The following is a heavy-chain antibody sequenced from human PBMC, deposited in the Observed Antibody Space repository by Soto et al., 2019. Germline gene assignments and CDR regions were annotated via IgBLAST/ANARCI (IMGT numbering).Heavy chain of an antibody. D-gene: IGHD1-26*01. CDR2: VSAYNGNS. V-gene: IGHV1-18*01. Sequence: ASVQVSCMASGYIFSNYGISWMRQVPGPGLEWMGGVSAYNGNSNYTQKFQGRVTMTTDTATYIAYAELRTPSSHDTAGNYCARGGGIGVGATPYWGQGTLVTVSS. CDR1: GYIFSNYG. CDR3: ARGGGIGVGATPY. J-gene: IGHJ4*02.